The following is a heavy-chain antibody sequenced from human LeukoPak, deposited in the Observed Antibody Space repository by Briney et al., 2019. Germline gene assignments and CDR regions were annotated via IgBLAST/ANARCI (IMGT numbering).Heavy chain of an antibody. CDR3: AKAGLSYYYGSGSSNWFDP. Sequence: PGGSLRLSCAASGFTFSSYGMHWARQAPGKGLEWVAFIRYDGSLKYYADSVKGRFTISRDNSKNTLYLQMNSLRAEDTAVYYCAKAGLSYYYGSGSSNWFDPWGQGTLVTVSS. V-gene: IGHV3-30*02. CDR1: GFTFSSYG. CDR2: IRYDGSLK. D-gene: IGHD3-10*01. J-gene: IGHJ5*02.